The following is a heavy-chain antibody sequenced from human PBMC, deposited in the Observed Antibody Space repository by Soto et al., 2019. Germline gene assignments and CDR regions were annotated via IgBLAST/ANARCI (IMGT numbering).Heavy chain of an antibody. J-gene: IGHJ4*02. CDR1: SDSISSYY. CDR2: ISYGGST. CDR3: ARGTSWQLPFDY. Sequence: ETLSLTCTVSSDSISSYYWSWIRQPPGKRLEWIGYISYGGSTDYNPSLKSRVTISGDTSKNQFSLKVSSVTAADTAVYYCARGTSWQLPFDYWGQGTLVTVSS. D-gene: IGHD6-13*01. V-gene: IGHV4-59*01.